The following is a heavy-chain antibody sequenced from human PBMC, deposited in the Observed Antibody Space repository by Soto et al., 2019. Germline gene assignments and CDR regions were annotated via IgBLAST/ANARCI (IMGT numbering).Heavy chain of an antibody. CDR2: IYIGGNT. Sequence: GGSLRLSCAASGFTVSSSDMSWVRQAPGKGLERVAVIYIGGNTHHADSVKGRFTISRDNSKNTLYLQMNSLRVEDTALYYCTSGFCRGGTCNRHLESWGQGTLVTVSS. D-gene: IGHD1-1*01. V-gene: IGHV3-66*01. CDR1: GFTVSSSD. J-gene: IGHJ5*02. CDR3: TSGFCRGGTCNRHLES.